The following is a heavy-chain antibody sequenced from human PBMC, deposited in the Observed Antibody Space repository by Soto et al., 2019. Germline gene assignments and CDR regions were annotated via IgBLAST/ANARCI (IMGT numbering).Heavy chain of an antibody. CDR3: AKDAVSGDGIWLLDS. CDR1: GFTFTNYA. V-gene: IGHV3-23*01. CDR2: LLRSGSTT. D-gene: IGHD4-17*01. Sequence: GGSLRLSCAASGFTFTNYAMTWARQSPGKGLEWVSSLLRSGSTTYYADSVKGRFTISSDISANSLYLQMDSLRAEDTAVYYCAKDAVSGDGIWLLDSWGQGTVVTVSS. J-gene: IGHJ4*02.